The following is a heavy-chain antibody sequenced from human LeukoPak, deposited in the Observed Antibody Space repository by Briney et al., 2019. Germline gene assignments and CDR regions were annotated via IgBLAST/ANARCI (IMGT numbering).Heavy chain of an antibody. CDR2: IYYSGST. V-gene: IGHV4-59*01. D-gene: IGHD3-3*01. J-gene: IGHJ4*02. CDR1: GGSISSYY. CDR3: ASRSSIWSGYQDTLYYFDS. Sequence: SETLSLTCTASGGSISSYYWSWIRQPPGKRLDRIGHIYYSGSTNYNPSLKSPVTISVDTSKNQFSLKLSSVTAADTGVYYCASRSSIWSGYQDTLYYFDSWGQGTLVTVSS.